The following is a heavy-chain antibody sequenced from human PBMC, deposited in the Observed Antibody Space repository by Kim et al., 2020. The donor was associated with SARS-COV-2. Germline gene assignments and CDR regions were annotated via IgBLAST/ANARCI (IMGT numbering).Heavy chain of an antibody. V-gene: IGHV5-51*01. Sequence: PSFQGQVTISADKSISTAYLQWSSLKASDTAMYYCARLGFSKLVLDAFDIWGQGTMVTVSS. J-gene: IGHJ3*02. D-gene: IGHD6-6*01. CDR3: ARLGFSKLVLDAFDI.